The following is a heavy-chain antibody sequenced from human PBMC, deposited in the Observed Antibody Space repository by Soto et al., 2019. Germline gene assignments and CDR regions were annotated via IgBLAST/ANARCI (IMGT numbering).Heavy chain of an antibody. J-gene: IGHJ4*02. Sequence: QVHLVQSGAEVKKPGASVKVSCKGSGYAFTTYGITWVRQAPGQGLEWMGWISAHNGNTNYAQKLQGGVTVTRDTSTSTAYMELRSLRSDDTAVYYCARGSYGDYWGQGALVTVSS. V-gene: IGHV1-18*01. CDR2: ISAHNGNT. D-gene: IGHD3-10*01. CDR3: ARGSYGDY. CDR1: GYAFTTYG.